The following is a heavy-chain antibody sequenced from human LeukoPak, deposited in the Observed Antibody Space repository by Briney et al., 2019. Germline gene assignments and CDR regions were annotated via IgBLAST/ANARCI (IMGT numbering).Heavy chain of an antibody. CDR1: GFTFSSYS. D-gene: IGHD6-13*01. CDR3: ARVLAAAGTLHFDH. CDR2: ISSRSSYI. J-gene: IGHJ4*02. V-gene: IGHV3-21*01. Sequence: KPGGSLRLSCAASGFTFSSYSMNWVRQAPGKGLEWVSSISSRSSYIYYADSVKGRFTISGDDAKNSLNLQMNSLRAEDTAVYYCARVLAAAGTLHFDHWGQGVLVSVSS.